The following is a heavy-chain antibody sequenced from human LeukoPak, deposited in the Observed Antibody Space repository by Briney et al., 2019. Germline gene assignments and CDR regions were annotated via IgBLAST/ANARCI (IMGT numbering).Heavy chain of an antibody. J-gene: IGHJ5*01. CDR2: VNHSGGT. V-gene: IGHV4-34*01. CDR3: PSANDFHNWFDS. D-gene: IGHD3/OR15-3a*01. Sequence: SETLSLTCVVYGGSFSGYYWSGIRQPPRRGREWIGEVNHSGGTNSNPSLKNRVTVSVDAYKNQFSLKVRSLTAADTAVYYSPSANDFHNWFDSWGQGTLVTVSS. CDR1: GGSFSGYY.